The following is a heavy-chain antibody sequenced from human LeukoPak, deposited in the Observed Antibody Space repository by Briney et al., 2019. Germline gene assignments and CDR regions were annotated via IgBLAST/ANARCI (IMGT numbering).Heavy chain of an antibody. Sequence: GASVKVSCKASGGTFSSYAISWVRQAPGQGLEWMGRIIPILGIANYAQKFQGRVTMTEDTSTDTAYMELSSLRSEDTAVYYCATDAPRVAWGQGTLVTVSS. V-gene: IGHV1-69*04. CDR3: ATDAPRVA. J-gene: IGHJ5*02. CDR2: IIPILGIA. D-gene: IGHD2-15*01. CDR1: GGTFSSYA.